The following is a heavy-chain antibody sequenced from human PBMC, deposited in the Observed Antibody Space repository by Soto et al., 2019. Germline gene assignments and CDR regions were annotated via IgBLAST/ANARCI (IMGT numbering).Heavy chain of an antibody. CDR2: IYPGDSDT. Sequence: GESLKISCKGSGYSFTSYWIGWVRQMPGKGLEWMGIIYPGDSDTRYSPSFQGQVTISADKSISTAYLQWSSLKASDTAMYYCARGLIVVVPAAMGSSGPRDYYYYGMDVWGQGTTVTVSS. D-gene: IGHD2-2*01. V-gene: IGHV5-51*01. CDR3: ARGLIVVVPAAMGSSGPRDYYYYGMDV. CDR1: GYSFTSYW. J-gene: IGHJ6*02.